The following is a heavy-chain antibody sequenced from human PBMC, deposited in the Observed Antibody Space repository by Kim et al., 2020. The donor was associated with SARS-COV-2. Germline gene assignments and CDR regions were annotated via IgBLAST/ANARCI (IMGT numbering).Heavy chain of an antibody. CDR2: ISGTGANS. CDR1: GFALSAYA. D-gene: IGHD5-12*01. J-gene: IGHJ4*02. Sequence: GGSLRLSCEASGFALSAYAMSWVRQSPGKGLEWISGISGTGANSHYADSVKGRFTISRDNSRNTLYLQMDSLRVEDTAIYFCARDGYNHIAFDYWGQGTL. CDR3: ARDGYNHIAFDY. V-gene: IGHV3-23*01.